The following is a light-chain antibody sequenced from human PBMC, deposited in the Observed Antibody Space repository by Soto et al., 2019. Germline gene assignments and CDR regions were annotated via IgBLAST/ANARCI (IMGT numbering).Light chain of an antibody. CDR3: LRYGDSPPAYT. Sequence: EIVLTQSPGTVSLSPGERATLSCRASQSVSSRNLAWYRKKPGQAPRLLIFSASNRATGIPDRFSGSGSGTDFSPTISRLGPEDCAVYYCLRYGDSPPAYTFGQGTKLEIK. CDR1: QSVSSRN. J-gene: IGKJ2*01. V-gene: IGKV3-20*01. CDR2: SAS.